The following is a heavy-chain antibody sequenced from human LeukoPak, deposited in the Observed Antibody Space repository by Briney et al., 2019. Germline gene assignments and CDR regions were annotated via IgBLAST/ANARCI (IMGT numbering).Heavy chain of an antibody. CDR3: ARVHYGSGSYLWGSYYYYMDV. CDR1: GGSFSGYY. V-gene: IGHV4-34*01. Sequence: SETLSLTCAVYGGSFSGYYWSWIRQPPGKGLEWIGEINHSGSTNYNPSLKSRVTISVDTSKNQFSLKLSSVTAADTAVYYCARVHYGSGSYLWGSYYYYMDVWGKGTTVTVSS. D-gene: IGHD3-10*01. CDR2: INHSGST. J-gene: IGHJ6*03.